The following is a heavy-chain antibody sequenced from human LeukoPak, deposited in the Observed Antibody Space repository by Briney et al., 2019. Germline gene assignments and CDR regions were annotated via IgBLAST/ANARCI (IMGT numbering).Heavy chain of an antibody. J-gene: IGHJ4*02. CDR1: GNTFSGYY. V-gene: IGHV1-2*02. CDR2: INPNSGAT. Sequence: ASVNVSRKASGNTFSGYYMHWVRRAPGPGLEWMGWINPNSGATNYAKKFQGRVTMTRDTSITTAYMELSSLRYDDTAIFYGATGVNFDYWGQGTLVSVSS. CDR3: ATGVNFDY.